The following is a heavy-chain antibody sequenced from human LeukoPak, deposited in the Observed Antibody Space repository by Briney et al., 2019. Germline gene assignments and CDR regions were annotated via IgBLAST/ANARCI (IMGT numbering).Heavy chain of an antibody. CDR3: ARGGDCSSASCFGWFDP. D-gene: IGHD2-2*01. CDR1: GGSISSYY. Sequence: SETLSLTCTVSGGSISSYYWSWIRQPPGKGLEWIGYIYYSGSTNYNPSLKGRVTISVDTSKNQFSLKLSSVTAADTAVYYCARGGDCSSASCFGWFDPWGQGTLVTVSS. CDR2: IYYSGST. J-gene: IGHJ5*02. V-gene: IGHV4-59*01.